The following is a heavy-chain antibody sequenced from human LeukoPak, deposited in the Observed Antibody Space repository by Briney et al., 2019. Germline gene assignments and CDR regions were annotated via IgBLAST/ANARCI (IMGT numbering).Heavy chain of an antibody. CDR1: GYTLTELS. J-gene: IGHJ3*02. CDR2: FDPEDGET. Sequence: GASVKVSCKVSGYTLTELSMHWVRQAPGKGLEWMGGFDPEDGETIYAQKFQGRVTMTEDTSTDTAYMELSSLRSEDTAVYYCATHCSSTSCYVGAFDIWGQGTMVTVSS. V-gene: IGHV1-24*01. D-gene: IGHD2-2*01. CDR3: ATHCSSTSCYVGAFDI.